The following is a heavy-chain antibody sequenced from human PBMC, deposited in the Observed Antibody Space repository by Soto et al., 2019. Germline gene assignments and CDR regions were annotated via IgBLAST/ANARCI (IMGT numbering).Heavy chain of an antibody. CDR3: AAGDSSGYYGG. J-gene: IGHJ4*02. V-gene: IGHV1-58*01. D-gene: IGHD3-22*01. Sequence: PSVKVSCKASGFTFTSSSVQWVRQARGQRLEWIGWITVGTGNTNYAQKVQERVTITRDMSTSTAYMELSNLRSEDTAVYYCAAGDSSGYYGGWGQGTQVTVSS. CDR1: GFTFTSSS. CDR2: ITVGTGNT.